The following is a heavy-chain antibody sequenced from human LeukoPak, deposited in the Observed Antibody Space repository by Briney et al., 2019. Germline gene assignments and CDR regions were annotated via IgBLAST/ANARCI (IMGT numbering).Heavy chain of an antibody. J-gene: IGHJ5*02. D-gene: IGHD6-13*01. Sequence: PGGSLRLSCAASGFTFSSYSMNWVRQAPGKGLEWVSYISSSSSTIYYADSVKGRFTISRDNAKNSLYLQMNSLRAEDTAVYYCARDLQELVRYNWFDPWGQGTLVTVSS. CDR1: GFTFSSYS. CDR2: ISSSSSTI. V-gene: IGHV3-48*04. CDR3: ARDLQELVRYNWFDP.